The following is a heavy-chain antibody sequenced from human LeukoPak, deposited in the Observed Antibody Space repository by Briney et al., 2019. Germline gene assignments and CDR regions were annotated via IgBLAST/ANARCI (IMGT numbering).Heavy chain of an antibody. V-gene: IGHV4-39*02. D-gene: IGHD3-22*01. CDR2: IYYSGST. CDR3: ARDYDNYLSSGYYYL. J-gene: IGHJ4*02. Sequence: KPSETLSLTCTVSGGSISSSNYYRGWIRQPPGKGLEWIGNIYYSGSTYYKPSLKTRVTISVDTSKNQFSLKLTSVTAADTAVYYCARDYDNYLSSGYYYLWGQGTLVTVSS. CDR1: GGSISSSNYY.